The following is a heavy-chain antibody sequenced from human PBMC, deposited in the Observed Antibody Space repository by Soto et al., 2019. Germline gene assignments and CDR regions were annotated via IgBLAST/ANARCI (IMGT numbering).Heavy chain of an antibody. J-gene: IGHJ6*04. Sequence: PGESLKISCKGSGYSFTSYWISWVRQMPGKGLEWMGRIDPSDSYTNYSPSFQRHVTISAGKSISTAYLQWGSLKASDTAMYYCARVPHGGVAARPYYHSGLAVWGKGTTVPVSS. CDR2: IDPSDSYT. V-gene: IGHV5-10-1*01. CDR3: ARVPHGGVAARPYYHSGLAV. CDR1: GYSFTSYW. D-gene: IGHD6-6*01.